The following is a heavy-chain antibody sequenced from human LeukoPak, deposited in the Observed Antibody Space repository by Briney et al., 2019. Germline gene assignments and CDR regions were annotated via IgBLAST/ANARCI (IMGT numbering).Heavy chain of an antibody. Sequence: PSETPSLTCAVSGFFISSGYYWGWIRQPPGKGLEWIASIYRNGNTFYNPSLQSRVTISVDTSRNQISLQLGSATAADTAVYYCARAYSRTPGDYYFDSWGQGTVVTISS. CDR2: IYRNGNT. CDR3: ARAYSRTPGDYYFDS. J-gene: IGHJ4*02. D-gene: IGHD4-11*01. CDR1: GFFISSGYY. V-gene: IGHV4-38-2*01.